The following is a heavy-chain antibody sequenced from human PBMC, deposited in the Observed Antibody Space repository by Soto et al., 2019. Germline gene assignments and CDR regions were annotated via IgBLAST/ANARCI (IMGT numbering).Heavy chain of an antibody. V-gene: IGHV4-34*09. CDR1: GGSFSGYY. Sequence: SETLSLTCAVYGGSFSGYYWSWIRQPPGKGLEWIGEINHSGSTNYNPSLKSRVTISVDTSKNQFSLKLSSVTAADTAVYYCARDRHGYCSSTSCPGADYYYYYMDVWGKGTTVTV. CDR2: INHSGST. D-gene: IGHD2-2*01. CDR3: ARDRHGYCSSTSCPGADYYYYYMDV. J-gene: IGHJ6*03.